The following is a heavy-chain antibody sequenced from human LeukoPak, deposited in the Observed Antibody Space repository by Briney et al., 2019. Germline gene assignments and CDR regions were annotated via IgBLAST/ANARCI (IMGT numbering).Heavy chain of an antibody. V-gene: IGHV4-39*02. J-gene: IGHJ4*02. CDR3: ASRSGYYPSYFDY. Sequence: SETLSLTCTVSGGSISSSSYYWSGVRQPPGKGLEWIGSMYYSGSTYYSPSLRSRVTISVDTSKNHFSLKLSSVTAADTAVYYCASRSGYYPSYFDYWGQGFLVTVSS. CDR2: MYYSGST. CDR1: GGSISSSSYY. D-gene: IGHD3-22*01.